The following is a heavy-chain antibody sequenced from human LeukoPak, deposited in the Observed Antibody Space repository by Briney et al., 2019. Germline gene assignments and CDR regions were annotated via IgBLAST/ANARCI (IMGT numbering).Heavy chain of an antibody. CDR3: ARAGLNWYFDL. J-gene: IGHJ2*01. CDR1: GGSISSGGYY. CDR2: IYYSGST. V-gene: IGHV4-31*03. Sequence: SQTLSLTCTVSGGSISSGGYYWSWIRQHPGKGLEWIGYIYYSGSTYYNPSLNSRVTMSEDTSKNQFSLKLISATAADTAVYYCARAGLNWYFDLWGRGTLVTVSS.